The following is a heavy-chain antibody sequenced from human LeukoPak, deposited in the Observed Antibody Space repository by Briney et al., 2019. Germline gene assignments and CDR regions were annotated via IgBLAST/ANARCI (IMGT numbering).Heavy chain of an antibody. CDR3: AKDIGAEPEDWFDS. CDR2: INSDGSST. Sequence: GGSLRLSCAASGFTFSSYWMHWVRQAPGKGLVWVSRINSDGSSTSYADSVKGRFTISRDNSKNTLYLQMNSLRAEDTAEYYCAKDIGAEPEDWFDSWGQGTLVTVSS. CDR1: GFTFSSYW. J-gene: IGHJ5*01. D-gene: IGHD5-12*01. V-gene: IGHV3-74*01.